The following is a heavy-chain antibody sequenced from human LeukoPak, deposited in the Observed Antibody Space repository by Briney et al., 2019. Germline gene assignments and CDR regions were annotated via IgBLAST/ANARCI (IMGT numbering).Heavy chain of an antibody. V-gene: IGHV3-23*01. D-gene: IGHD6-13*01. Sequence: GGSLRLSCAASGFTFSSYAMSWVRQAPGKGLEWVSAISGSGGSTYYADSVKGRFTISRDNSKNTLYLQMNSLRAEDTAVYYCAKGQIAAAAHEDAFDIWGQGTMVTVSS. CDR3: AKGQIAAAAHEDAFDI. CDR2: ISGSGGST. CDR1: GFTFSSYA. J-gene: IGHJ3*02.